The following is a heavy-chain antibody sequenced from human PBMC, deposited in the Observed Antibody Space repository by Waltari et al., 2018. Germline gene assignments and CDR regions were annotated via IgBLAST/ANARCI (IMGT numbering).Heavy chain of an antibody. Sequence: QVQLVQSGAEVKKPGASVKVSCKASGYTFTGYYMHWVRQAPGQGLEWMGWINPNSGGTNYAQKFQGRVTMTRDTSISTAYMELSRLRSDDTAVYYCAREAPGFSSPAYYYYGMDVWGQGTTVTVSS. CDR3: AREAPGFSSPAYYYYGMDV. D-gene: IGHD6-13*01. V-gene: IGHV1-2*02. J-gene: IGHJ6*02. CDR2: INPNSGGT. CDR1: GYTFTGYY.